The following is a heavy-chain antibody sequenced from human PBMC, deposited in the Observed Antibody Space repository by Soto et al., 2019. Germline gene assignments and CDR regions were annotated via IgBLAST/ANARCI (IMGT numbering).Heavy chain of an antibody. Sequence: ASVKVSCKASGYTFTGHYIHWVRQAPGQGPEWMGEIGPASGDTRYAQKFQGRVTMARDTSITTVYMELNNLSPDDTAVYYCGRGRSGQLVVFYWGQGTPVTVSS. CDR3: GRGRSGQLVVFY. V-gene: IGHV1-2*02. CDR1: GYTFTGHY. D-gene: IGHD3-10*01. CDR2: IGPASGDT. J-gene: IGHJ4*02.